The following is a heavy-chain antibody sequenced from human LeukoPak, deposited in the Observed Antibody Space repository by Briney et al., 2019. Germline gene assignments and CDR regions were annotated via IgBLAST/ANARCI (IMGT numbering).Heavy chain of an antibody. V-gene: IGHV3-23*01. Sequence: GGTLRLSCAASGLTFSSYAMSWVRQAPGKGREWVSSVNGSGYSAYYADSVKGRFTISRVNSKDTLFLQMSTLRVEDTAVYYCAKVVSYSSGWFFHHWGQGTLVTVSS. CDR1: GLTFSSYA. D-gene: IGHD6-19*01. J-gene: IGHJ1*01. CDR3: AKVVSYSSGWFFHH. CDR2: VNGSGYSA.